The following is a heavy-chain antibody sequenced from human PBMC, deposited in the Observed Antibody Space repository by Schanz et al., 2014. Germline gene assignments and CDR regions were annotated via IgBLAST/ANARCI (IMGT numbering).Heavy chain of an antibody. V-gene: IGHV3-30*02. CDR3: AKALKPYIASRNGLDV. J-gene: IGHJ6*02. CDR1: GFTFSHYG. CDR2: IRYDGSKT. D-gene: IGHD3-16*01. Sequence: QVQLVESGGGVVQPGRSLRLSCAASGFTFSHYGIHWVRQAPGKGLEWVAFIRYDGSKTFYSDSVKGRFTISRDNSKNTLYLQMNSLRPDDTAVYYCAKALKPYIASRNGLDVWGHGTTVTVSS.